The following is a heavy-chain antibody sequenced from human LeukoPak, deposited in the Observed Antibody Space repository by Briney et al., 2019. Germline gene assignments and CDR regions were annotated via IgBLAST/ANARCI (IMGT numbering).Heavy chain of an antibody. J-gene: IGHJ4*02. V-gene: IGHV3-21*01. Sequence: GGSLRLSCVASGFTFSTYGMSWVRQAPGKGLEWVSSISTSSSYIHYADSVKGRFTISRDNAKNSLYLQMNSLRAEDTAVYYCARGTLNIPGEHGAFDYWGQGTLVTVSS. CDR3: ARGTLNIPGEHGAFDY. CDR1: GFTFSTYG. D-gene: IGHD1-14*01. CDR2: ISTSSSYI.